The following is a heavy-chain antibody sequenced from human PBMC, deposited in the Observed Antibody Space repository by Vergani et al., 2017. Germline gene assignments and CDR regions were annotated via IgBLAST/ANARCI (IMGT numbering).Heavy chain of an antibody. J-gene: IGHJ4*02. Sequence: QVQLVQSGAEVKTPGASVKVSCKASGYTFTSYGISWVRQAPGQGLEWMGWISAYNGNTNYAQKLQGRVTMTTDTSTSTAYMELRSLRSDDTAVYYCARDASNYDILTGYYLVDYWGQGTLVTVSS. V-gene: IGHV1-18*01. CDR2: ISAYNGNT. CDR1: GYTFTSYG. D-gene: IGHD3-9*01. CDR3: ARDASNYDILTGYYLVDY.